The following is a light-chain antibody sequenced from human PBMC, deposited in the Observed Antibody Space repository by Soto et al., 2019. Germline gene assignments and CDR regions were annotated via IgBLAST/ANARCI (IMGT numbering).Light chain of an antibody. J-gene: IGKJ3*01. CDR2: AAS. Sequence: DIQMTQSPSSLSASVGDRVTITCRARQSISSYLNWYQQKPGKAPKLLIYAASSLQGGVPSRFSGSGSGSDFTLTISSLQPEDFATCYCQQSYSTPFSFGPGTKVDIK. V-gene: IGKV1-39*01. CDR1: QSISSY. CDR3: QQSYSTPFS.